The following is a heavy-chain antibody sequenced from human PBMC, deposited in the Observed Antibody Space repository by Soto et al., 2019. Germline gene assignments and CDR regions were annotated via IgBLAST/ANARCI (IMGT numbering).Heavy chain of an antibody. Sequence: QVQLQQWGAGLLKPSETLSLTCAVYGGSFSGYYWSWIRQPPGKGLEWIGEINHSGSTNYNPSLKSRVTISVDRSKNRFSLKLSSVTAADTAVYYCARGSDTAMADFDYWGQGTLVTVSS. CDR1: GGSFSGYY. J-gene: IGHJ4*02. V-gene: IGHV4-34*01. D-gene: IGHD5-18*01. CDR2: INHSGST. CDR3: ARGSDTAMADFDY.